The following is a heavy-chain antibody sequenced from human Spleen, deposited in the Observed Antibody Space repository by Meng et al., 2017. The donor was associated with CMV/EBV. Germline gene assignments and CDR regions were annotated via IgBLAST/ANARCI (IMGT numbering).Heavy chain of an antibody. CDR2: AYHNGET. V-gene: IGHV4-39*02. CDR3: ARVPVASNYPWF. Sequence: GGSNHKTKCVWGGVRQPPGKAREGIGNAYHNGETSANPSLQSRIALSVDTSKNLCSLKLISMTAADTAIYFCARVPVASNYPWFWGQGTLVTVSS. J-gene: IGHJ4*02. CDR1: GGSNHKTKCV. D-gene: IGHD4-11*01.